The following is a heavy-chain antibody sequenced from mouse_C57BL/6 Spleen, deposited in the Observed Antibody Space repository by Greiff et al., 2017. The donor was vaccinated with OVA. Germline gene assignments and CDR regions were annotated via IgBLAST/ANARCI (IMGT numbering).Heavy chain of an antibody. Sequence: EVQVVESGGGLVQPGGSLSLSCAASGFTFTDYYMSWVRQPPGKALEWLGFIRNKANGYTTEYSASVKGRFTISRDNSQSILYLQMNALRAEDSATYYCARIITTVAFDYWGQGTTLTVSS. V-gene: IGHV7-3*01. J-gene: IGHJ2*01. CDR3: ARIITTVAFDY. CDR2: IRNKANGYTT. D-gene: IGHD1-1*01. CDR1: GFTFTDYY.